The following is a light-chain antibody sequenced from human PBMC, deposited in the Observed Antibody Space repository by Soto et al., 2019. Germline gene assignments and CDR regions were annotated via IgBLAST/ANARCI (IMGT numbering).Light chain of an antibody. J-gene: IGKJ3*01. V-gene: IGKV3D-20*02. CDR2: GAS. CDR3: QQCSNSEIT. Sequence: EIVLTQSPGTLSLSPGERDTLSCRASQSVSSSYLAWYQQKPGQAPRLLIYGASTRATGIPARFSGSGSGTEFTLTISSLQSEDFAVYYCQQCSNSEITFGPGTKVDIK. CDR1: QSVSSSY.